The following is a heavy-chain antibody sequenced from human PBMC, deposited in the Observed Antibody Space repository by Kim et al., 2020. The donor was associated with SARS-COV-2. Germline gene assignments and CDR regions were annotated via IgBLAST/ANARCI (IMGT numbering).Heavy chain of an antibody. CDR1: GFTFDNFA. CDR3: AKEKYSTSWYSFEN. V-gene: IGHV3-23*01. D-gene: IGHD6-13*01. CDR2: ISRGADRA. J-gene: IGHJ4*02. Sequence: GGSLRLSCVASGFTFDNFAMTWVRQTPGKGLEWVSAISRGADRAHYANSAKGRFTVSRDNSKNTVYLTLDSLRVEDTAIYYCAKEKYSTSWYSFENWGQGSLVTVSS.